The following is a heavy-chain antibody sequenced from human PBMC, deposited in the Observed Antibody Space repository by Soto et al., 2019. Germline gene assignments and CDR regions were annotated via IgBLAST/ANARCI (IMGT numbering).Heavy chain of an antibody. J-gene: IGHJ6*02. Sequence: ASSVKVSCKASGYTFTGYYIHWVRQAPGQGLEWMGWINPNSGGTNSAQKFQGRVSMTRDTSISTAYMEMSRLGSDDTAVYYCARDQNTIYCSGGRCHTRYFYGMDVWGQGTTVTVSS. CDR1: GYTFTGYY. CDR2: INPNSGGT. CDR3: ARDQNTIYCSGGRCHTRYFYGMDV. V-gene: IGHV1-2*02. D-gene: IGHD2-15*01.